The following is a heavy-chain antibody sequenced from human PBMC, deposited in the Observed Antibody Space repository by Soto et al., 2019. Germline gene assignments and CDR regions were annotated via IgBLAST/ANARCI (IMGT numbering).Heavy chain of an antibody. CDR2: ISGSGGST. CDR3: AKDWAAGDFFDY. J-gene: IGHJ4*02. Sequence: GGSLRLSCAASGFPFSSYAMSWVRQAPGKGLEWVSAISGSGGSTYYADSVKGRFTISRDNSKNTLYLQMNSLRAEDTAVYYCAKDWAAGDFFDYWGQGTLVTVSS. V-gene: IGHV3-23*01. CDR1: GFPFSSYA. D-gene: IGHD6-13*01.